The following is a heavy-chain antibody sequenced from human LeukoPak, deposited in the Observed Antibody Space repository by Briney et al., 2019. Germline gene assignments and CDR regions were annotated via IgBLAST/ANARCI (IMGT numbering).Heavy chain of an antibody. D-gene: IGHD5-18*01. CDR3: ARGLTWIQLWSY. CDR2: INHSGST. Sequence: SETLSLTCAVYGGSFSGYYWSWIRQPPGKGLEWIGEINHSGSTNYNPSLKSRVTISVDTSKNQFSLKLSSVTAADTAVYYCARGLTWIQLWSYWGQGTLVTVSS. CDR1: GGSFSGYY. V-gene: IGHV4-34*01. J-gene: IGHJ4*02.